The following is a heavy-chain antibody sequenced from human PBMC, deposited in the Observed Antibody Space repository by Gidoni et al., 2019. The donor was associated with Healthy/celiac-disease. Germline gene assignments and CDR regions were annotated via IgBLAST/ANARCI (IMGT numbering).Heavy chain of an antibody. V-gene: IGHV4-38-2*01. J-gene: IGHJ3*02. Sequence: QVQLQESGPGLVKPSETLSLTCAVPGYSISSGYYWGWIRQPPGKGLEWIGSIYHSGSTYYNPSLKSRVTISVDTSKNQFSLKLSSVTAADTAVYYCTRHTAMVANDAFDIWGQGTMVTVSS. D-gene: IGHD5-18*01. CDR2: IYHSGST. CDR3: TRHTAMVANDAFDI. CDR1: GYSISSGYY.